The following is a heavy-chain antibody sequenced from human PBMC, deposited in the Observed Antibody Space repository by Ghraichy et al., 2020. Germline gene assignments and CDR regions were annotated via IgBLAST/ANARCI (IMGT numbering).Heavy chain of an antibody. CDR1: RGHVRSQV. V-gene: IGHV1-69*04. CDR2: IIPILGIA. J-gene: IGHJ6*03. Sequence: SVKVSCKTGRGHVRSQVTSWVRQARGQGLEWMGRIIPILGIANYAQKFQGRVTITADKSTSTAYMELSSLRSEDTAVYYCARELYYYYMDVWGKGTSVTLPS. CDR3: ARELYYYYMDV.